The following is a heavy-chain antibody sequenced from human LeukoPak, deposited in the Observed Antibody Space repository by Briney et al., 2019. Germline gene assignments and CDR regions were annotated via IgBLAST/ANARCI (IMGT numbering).Heavy chain of an antibody. D-gene: IGHD1-26*01. CDR1: AFTFSNAW. Sequence: GSLRLSCAASAFTFSNAWMSWVRPAPGKGLEGIGYVYYSGSTNYNPSHKSRLTIPVDTSKNQFSLKLSSVTAADTAVYYCARVGGGYSAGMDVWGQRATVPVSS. V-gene: IGHV4-59*01. J-gene: IGHJ6*02. CDR2: VYYSGST. CDR3: ARVGGGYSAGMDV.